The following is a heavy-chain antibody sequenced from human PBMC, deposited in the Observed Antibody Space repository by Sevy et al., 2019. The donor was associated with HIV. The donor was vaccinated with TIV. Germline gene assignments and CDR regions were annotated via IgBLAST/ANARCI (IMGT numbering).Heavy chain of an antibody. V-gene: IGHV3-30*01. J-gene: IGHJ4*02. CDR3: ASHYYDYTGYYYPLHY. Sequence: GGSLRLSCTASGFTFSRYAMYWVRQAPGKGLEWVAVISHDGNNKDYADSVKGRFTISRDNSKNTLYMQRTSLRAEDTAFYYCASHYYDYTGYYYPLHYWGQGTLVTVSS. CDR1: GFTFSRYA. D-gene: IGHD3-22*01. CDR2: ISHDGNNK.